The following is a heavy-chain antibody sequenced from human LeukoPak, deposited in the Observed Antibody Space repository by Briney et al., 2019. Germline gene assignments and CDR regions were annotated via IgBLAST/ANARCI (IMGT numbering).Heavy chain of an antibody. V-gene: IGHV4-39*07. Sequence: SETLSLTCTVSGGSISSSSYYWGWIRQPPGKGLEWIGSIYYSGSTYYNPSLKSRVTISVDTSKNQFSLKLSSVTAADTAVYYCARDLDTYSAWGQGTLVTVSS. CDR3: ARDLDTYSA. CDR2: IYYSGST. CDR1: GGSISSSSYY. J-gene: IGHJ5*02. D-gene: IGHD5-18*01.